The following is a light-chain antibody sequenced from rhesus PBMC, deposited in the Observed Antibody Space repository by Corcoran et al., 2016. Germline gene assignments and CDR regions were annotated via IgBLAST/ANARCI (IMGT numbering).Light chain of an antibody. CDR1: QSLLHSNGNTY. J-gene: IGKJ3*01. CDR3: VQAIAFPFT. CDR2: GGS. V-gene: IGKV2-72*02. Sequence: DIVMTQTPLSLPITPGEPASISCRSSQSLLHSNGNTYLHWYLQKPGQSPQLLIYGGSNRASGVPDRFSGSGSGTDVTLKISKVEAEDVGVCYCVQAIAFPFTFGPGTKLDIK.